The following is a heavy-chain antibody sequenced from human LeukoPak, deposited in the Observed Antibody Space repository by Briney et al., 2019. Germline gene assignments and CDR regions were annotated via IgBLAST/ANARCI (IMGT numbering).Heavy chain of an antibody. CDR2: IYSGGST. D-gene: IGHD4-17*01. CDR3: ARGSGSYGDDFDY. J-gene: IGHJ4*02. Sequence: PGGSLRLSCAASGFTVSSNYMSWVRQAPGKGLEWVSVIYSGGSTYYADSVKGRFTISRDNSKNTLYLQMNSLRAEDTAVYYCARGSGSYGDDFDYWGQGTLVTVSS. V-gene: IGHV3-66*01. CDR1: GFTVSSNY.